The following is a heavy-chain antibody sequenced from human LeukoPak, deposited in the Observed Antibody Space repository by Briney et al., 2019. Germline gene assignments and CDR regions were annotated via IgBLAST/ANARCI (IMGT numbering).Heavy chain of an antibody. Sequence: GGSLRLSCAASGFTFSSYAVSWVRQAPGKGLEWVSAISGSGGSTYYADSVKGRFTISRDNSKNTLYLQMNSLRAEDTAVYYCAKGLILWFGELLPRPFDYWGQGTLVTVSS. V-gene: IGHV3-23*01. J-gene: IGHJ4*02. CDR2: ISGSGGST. CDR1: GFTFSSYA. D-gene: IGHD3-10*01. CDR3: AKGLILWFGELLPRPFDY.